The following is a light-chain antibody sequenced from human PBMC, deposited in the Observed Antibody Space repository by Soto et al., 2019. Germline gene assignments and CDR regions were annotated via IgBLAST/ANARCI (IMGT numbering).Light chain of an antibody. J-gene: IGLJ2*01. V-gene: IGLV1-40*01. Sequence: QSVLTQPPSVSGAPGQRVTISCTGSSSNIGAGYDVHWYQHLPGTAPKLLIYNNSDRPSGVPDRFSGSKSGTSASLAITGLQAEDEADYYCQSYDSSLSVAIFGGGTKLTVL. CDR3: QSYDSSLSVAI. CDR2: NNS. CDR1: SSNIGAGYD.